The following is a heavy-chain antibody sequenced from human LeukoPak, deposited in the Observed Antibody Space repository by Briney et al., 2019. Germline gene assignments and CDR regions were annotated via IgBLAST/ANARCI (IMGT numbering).Heavy chain of an antibody. CDR2: INHSGST. CDR3: ARRPKRSPVVPAAIRIGYYFDY. V-gene: IGHV4-34*01. Sequence: SETLSLTCAVYGGSFSGYYWSWIRQPPGKGLEWIGEINHSGSTNYNPSLKSRVTISVDTSKNQFSLKLSSVTAADTAVYYCARRPKRSPVVPAAIRIGYYFDYWGQGTLVTVSS. CDR1: GGSFSGYY. J-gene: IGHJ4*02. D-gene: IGHD2-2*02.